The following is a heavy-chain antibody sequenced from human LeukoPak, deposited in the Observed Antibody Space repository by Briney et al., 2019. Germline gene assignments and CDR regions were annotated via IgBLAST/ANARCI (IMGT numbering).Heavy chain of an antibody. J-gene: IGHJ5*02. D-gene: IGHD6-6*01. CDR1: GGTFSSYA. CDR3: ARDIGSSSPLGFDP. V-gene: IGHV1-69*05. CDR2: IIPIFGTA. Sequence: SVKVSCKASGGTFSSYAISWARQAPGQGLEWMGGIIPIFGTANYAQKFQGRVTITTDESTSTAYMELSSLRSEDTAVYYCARDIGSSSPLGFDPWGQGTLATVSS.